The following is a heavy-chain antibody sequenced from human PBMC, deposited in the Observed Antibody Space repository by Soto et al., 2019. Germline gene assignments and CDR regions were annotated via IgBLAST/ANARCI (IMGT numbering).Heavy chain of an antibody. CDR2: IYHSGST. CDR1: GFSISSSNW. Sequence: SETLSLTCAVSGFSISSSNWWSWVRQPPGKGLEWIGEIYHSGSTNYNPSLKSRVTISVDKSKNQFSLKLSSVTAADTAVYYCARMNYYDTSGYPFDYWGQGTLVTVSS. V-gene: IGHV4-4*02. D-gene: IGHD3-22*01. J-gene: IGHJ4*02. CDR3: ARMNYYDTSGYPFDY.